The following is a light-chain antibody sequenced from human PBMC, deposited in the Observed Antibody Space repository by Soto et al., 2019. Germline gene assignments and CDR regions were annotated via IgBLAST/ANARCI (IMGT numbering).Light chain of an antibody. CDR2: SAS. V-gene: IGKV3-15*01. J-gene: IGKJ4*01. Sequence: EIVMTQSPATLSVSPGERATLSCRASQSVAPDLAWYQQIPGQAPRLLIYSASTRVTGVPARFSASKSGTEFTLTISSLQSEDFAVYYCQQYNSWPLTFGGGTKVEIK. CDR1: QSVAPD. CDR3: QQYNSWPLT.